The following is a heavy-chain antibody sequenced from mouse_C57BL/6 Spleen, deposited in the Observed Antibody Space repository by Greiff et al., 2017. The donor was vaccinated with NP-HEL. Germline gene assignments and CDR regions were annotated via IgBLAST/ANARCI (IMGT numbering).Heavy chain of an antibody. D-gene: IGHD4-1*01. CDR3: ATGTRYYYAMDY. Sequence: EVQLQQSGPELVKPGASVKISCKASGYTFTDYYMNWVKQSHGKSLEWIGDINPNNGGTSYNQKFKGKATLTVDNSSSTAYMELRSLTSDASAVYYCATGTRYYYAMDYWGQGTSVTVSS. J-gene: IGHJ4*01. V-gene: IGHV1-26*01. CDR2: INPNNGGT. CDR1: GYTFTDYY.